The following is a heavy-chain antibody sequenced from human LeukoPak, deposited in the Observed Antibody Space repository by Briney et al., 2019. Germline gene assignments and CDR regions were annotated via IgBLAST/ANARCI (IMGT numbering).Heavy chain of an antibody. D-gene: IGHD3-22*01. CDR3: ARGVYYDTSDNWFDP. CDR1: GVSFSGYY. CDR2: IYYSGST. V-gene: IGHV4-59*01. J-gene: IGHJ5*02. Sequence: SETLSLTGAVYGVSFSGYYWSWIRQPPGKGLEWIGYIYYSGSTKYNPSLKSRVTISGDTSKNQFSLKLSSVAAADTAVYYCARGVYYDTSDNWFDPWGQGTLVTVSS.